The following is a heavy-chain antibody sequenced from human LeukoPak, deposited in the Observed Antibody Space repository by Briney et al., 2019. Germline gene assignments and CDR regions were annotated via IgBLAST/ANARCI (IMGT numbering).Heavy chain of an antibody. CDR3: ARGGSDYHYGPLGY. J-gene: IGHJ4*02. D-gene: IGHD2-21*02. CDR2: ISSSSDYI. V-gene: IGHV3-21*01. CDR1: GFTFNNYI. Sequence: GGSLRLSCAASGFTFNNYIMNWVRQAPGKGLEWVSSISSSSDYIYYADSVKGRFTISRDNAKNSLYLQMNSLRAEDTAVYYCARGGSDYHYGPLGYWGQGTLVTVSS.